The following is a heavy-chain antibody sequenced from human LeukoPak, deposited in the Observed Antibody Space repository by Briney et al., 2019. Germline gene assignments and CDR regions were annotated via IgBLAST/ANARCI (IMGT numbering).Heavy chain of an antibody. CDR1: GFTFSRYA. V-gene: IGHV3-30*01. CDR3: ARGKSDSSGYDYTLDY. CDR2: FSYDGSTK. J-gene: IGHJ4*02. D-gene: IGHD5-12*01. Sequence: GGSLRLSCAASGFTFSRYATHWVRQAPGKGLEWVALFSYDGSTKHYAGSVKGRFTVSRDDSKNTLYLQMNSLRAEDTAVYYCARGKSDSSGYDYTLDYWGQGTLVTVSS.